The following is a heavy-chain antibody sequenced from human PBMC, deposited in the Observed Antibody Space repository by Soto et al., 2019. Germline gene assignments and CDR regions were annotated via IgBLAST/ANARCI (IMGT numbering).Heavy chain of an antibody. V-gene: IGHV4-61*01. D-gene: IGHD2-15*01. CDR3: AREGYYASGAYFDF. CDR1: GGSVTSASYY. CDR2: IYYSGST. J-gene: IGHJ4*02. Sequence: QVQLQESGPGLVQPSETLSLTCAVSGGSVTSASYYWTWIRQPPGKGLEWIGYIYYSGSTNSNPSLRSRVTMSIDTSKNQFSLNLSSVTAADAAVYYCAREGYYASGAYFDFWGQGTLVTVSS.